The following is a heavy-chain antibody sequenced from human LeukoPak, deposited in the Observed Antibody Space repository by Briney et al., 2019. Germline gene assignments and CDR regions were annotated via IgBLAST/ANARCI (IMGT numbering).Heavy chain of an antibody. CDR3: ARDVGEYCSSVSCYASDY. CDR1: RYTFTGYY. CDR2: INPSSGGT. J-gene: IGHJ4*02. D-gene: IGHD2-2*01. Sequence: GASVKVSCETSRYTFTGYYMHWVRQAPGQGLEWMGWINPSSGGTNYAQKFQGRATMTRDASISTAYMELSRLRSDDTAVYYCARDVGEYCSSVSCYASDYWGQGTLVTVSS. V-gene: IGHV1-2*02.